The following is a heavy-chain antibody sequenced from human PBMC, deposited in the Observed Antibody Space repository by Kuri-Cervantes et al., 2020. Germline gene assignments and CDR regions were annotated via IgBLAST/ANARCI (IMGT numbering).Heavy chain of an antibody. Sequence: SETLSLTCAVYGGSFSGYYWSWIRQPPGKGLEWIGEINHSGSTNYNPSLKSRVTISVDTSKNQFSLRLYSVTAADTAVYYCAAGPTVSTTGGFFDSWGQGSLVTVSS. V-gene: IGHV4-34*01. CDR1: GGSFSGYY. J-gene: IGHJ4*02. CDR3: AAGPTVSTTGGFFDS. CDR2: INHSGST. D-gene: IGHD5/OR15-5a*01.